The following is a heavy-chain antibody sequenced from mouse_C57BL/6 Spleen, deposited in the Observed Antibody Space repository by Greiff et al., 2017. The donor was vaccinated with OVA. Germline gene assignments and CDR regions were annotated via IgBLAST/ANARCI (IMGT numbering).Heavy chain of an antibody. CDR1: GYTFTSYW. Sequence: QVQLQQPGAELVMPGASVKLSCKASGYTFTSYWMRWVKQRPGQGLEWIGEIDPSDSYTNYNQKFKGKSTLTVDKSSSTAYMQLSSLTSEDSAVYYCARLAIDYWGQGTTLTVSS. CDR3: ARLAIDY. CDR2: IDPSDSYT. V-gene: IGHV1-69*01. J-gene: IGHJ2*01.